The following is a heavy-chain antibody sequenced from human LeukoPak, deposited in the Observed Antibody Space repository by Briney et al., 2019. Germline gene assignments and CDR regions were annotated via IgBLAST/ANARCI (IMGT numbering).Heavy chain of an antibody. V-gene: IGHV3-33*01. J-gene: IGHJ5*02. D-gene: IGHD3-22*01. CDR2: IWYDGSNK. CDR1: GFTFSSYG. CDR3: ARDVPYYYDSSGTGRFDP. Sequence: GGSLRLSCAASGFTFSSYGMPWVRQAPGKGLEWVAVIWYDGSNKYYADSVKGRFTISRDNSKNTLYLQMNSLRAEDTAVYYCARDVPYYYDSSGTGRFDPWGQGTLVTVSS.